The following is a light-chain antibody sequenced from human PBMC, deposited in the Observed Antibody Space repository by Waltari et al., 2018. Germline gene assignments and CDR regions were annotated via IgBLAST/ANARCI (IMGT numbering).Light chain of an antibody. CDR3: QSYDTSLSGWV. Sequence: QSVLTQPPSVSGAPGQRVTLPCTWTSPNIGARYHVHCYHHLPGTPPKRLLYGNSYRPSRVPDRFSGSKSCTSASRAITGLQAEEEADYYCQSYDTSLSGWVFGGGTKLTVL. J-gene: IGLJ3*02. CDR2: GNS. CDR1: SPNIGARYH. V-gene: IGLV1-40*01.